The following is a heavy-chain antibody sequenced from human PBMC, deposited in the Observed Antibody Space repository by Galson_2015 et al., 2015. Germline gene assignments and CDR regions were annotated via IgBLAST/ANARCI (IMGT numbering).Heavy chain of an antibody. CDR1: GFTFSGYA. V-gene: IGHV3-23*01. Sequence: SLRLSCAASGFTFSGYAMGWVRQAPGKGLDWVSLLSGSGGRIDYAGAVEGRVPLSRDHSKNTLYLQMDSLRADDTAVYYCVIGVWGHFDYWGQVTLVTVSS. J-gene: IGHJ4*02. D-gene: IGHD3-16*01. CDR2: LSGSGGRI. CDR3: VIGVWGHFDY.